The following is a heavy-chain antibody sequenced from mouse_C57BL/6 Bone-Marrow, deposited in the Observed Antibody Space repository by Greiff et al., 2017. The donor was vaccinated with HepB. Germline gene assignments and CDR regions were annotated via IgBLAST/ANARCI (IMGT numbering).Heavy chain of an antibody. D-gene: IGHD1-1*01. CDR3: ARQEYYGSSYWYFDV. Sequence: EVQLVESGGGLVQPGGSLKLSCAASGFTFSDYYMYWVRQTPEKRLEWVAYISNGGGSTYYPDTVKGRFTISRDNAKNTLYLQMSRLKSEDTAMYYCARQEYYGSSYWYFDVWGTGTTVTVSS. CDR2: ISNGGGST. V-gene: IGHV5-12*01. J-gene: IGHJ1*03. CDR1: GFTFSDYY.